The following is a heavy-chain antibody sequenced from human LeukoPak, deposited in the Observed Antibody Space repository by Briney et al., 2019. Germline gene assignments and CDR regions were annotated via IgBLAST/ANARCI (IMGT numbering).Heavy chain of an antibody. CDR3: ARGQPSIAVAGTRDY. D-gene: IGHD6-19*01. Sequence: ASVKVSCQASGYTFTSYDLNGVGQATGQGREWMGWMNPNSGNTDYAQKLQGRVTLTRNTSLSKAYMELSSLRSEDTAVYYCARGQPSIAVAGTRDYWGQGTLVTVSS. CDR2: MNPNSGNT. V-gene: IGHV1-8*01. J-gene: IGHJ4*02. CDR1: GYTFTSYD.